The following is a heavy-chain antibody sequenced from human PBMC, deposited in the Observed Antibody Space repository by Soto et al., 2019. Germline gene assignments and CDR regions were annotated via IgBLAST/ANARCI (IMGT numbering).Heavy chain of an antibody. CDR3: ARDVYYDSSGYYYVGGMDV. CDR2: ISSSGSTI. V-gene: IGHV3-11*01. CDR1: GFTFSDYY. J-gene: IGHJ6*02. Sequence: QVQLVESGGGLVKPGGSLRLSCAASGFTFSDYYMSWIRQAPGKGLEWVSYISSSGSTIYYADSVKGRFTISRDNAKNPLYLQMNSPRAEDTAVYYCARDVYYDSSGYYYVGGMDVWGQGTTVTVSS. D-gene: IGHD3-22*01.